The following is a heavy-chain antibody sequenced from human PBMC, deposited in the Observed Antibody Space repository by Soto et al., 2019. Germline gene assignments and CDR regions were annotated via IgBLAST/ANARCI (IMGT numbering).Heavy chain of an antibody. CDR3: ARDQGGGWSNIDY. J-gene: IGHJ4*02. CDR2: ISYSGTT. V-gene: IGHV4-59*01. Sequence: SVTLSLTCTVSGGSISSYYWSWIRQPPGKGLEWIGYISYSGTTNYNPSLKSRVTISVDTSKNQFSLKLSSVTAADTAVYYCARDQGGGWSNIDYWGQGTLVTVSS. D-gene: IGHD6-19*01. CDR1: GGSISSYY.